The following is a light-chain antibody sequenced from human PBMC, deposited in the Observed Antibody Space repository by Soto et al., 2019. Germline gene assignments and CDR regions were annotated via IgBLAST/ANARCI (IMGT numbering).Light chain of an antibody. CDR2: SDS. CDR1: SIGSRS. CDR3: QVYDSSSDQPV. Sequence: SYELSQPPSVSLAPGKTARITCGGDSIGSRSVHWYQQKPGQAPVLAIYSDSDRPSGIPERFSGSNSGNTATLTISRVEAGDEADYYCQVYDSSSDQPVFGGGTKLTVL. V-gene: IGLV3-21*04. J-gene: IGLJ3*02.